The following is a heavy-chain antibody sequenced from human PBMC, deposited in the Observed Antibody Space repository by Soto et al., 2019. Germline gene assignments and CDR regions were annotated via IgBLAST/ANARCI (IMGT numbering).Heavy chain of an antibody. J-gene: IGHJ4*02. CDR3: ARGESYYDYVWGSYRPPVDY. Sequence: GGSLRLSCAASGFTFSDYYMSWIRQAPGKGLEWVSYISSSSSYTNYADSVKGRFTISRDNAKNSLYLQMNSLRAEDTAVYYCARGESYYDYVWGSYRPPVDYWGQGTLVTVSS. CDR1: GFTFSDYY. V-gene: IGHV3-11*06. CDR2: ISSSSSYT. D-gene: IGHD3-16*02.